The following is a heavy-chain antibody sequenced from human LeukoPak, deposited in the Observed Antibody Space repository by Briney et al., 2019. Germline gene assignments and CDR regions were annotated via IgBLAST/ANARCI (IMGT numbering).Heavy chain of an antibody. CDR1: GYTFTSYY. CDR2: INPSGGST. J-gene: IGHJ3*02. D-gene: IGHD2-21*02. Sequence: GASVKVSRKASGYTFTSYYMHWVRQAPGQGLEWMGIINPSGGSTSYAQKFQGRVTMTRDTSTSTVYMELSSLRSEDTAVYYCARGGGGVVTAGGAFDIWGQGTMVTVSS. V-gene: IGHV1-46*01. CDR3: ARGGGGVVTAGGAFDI.